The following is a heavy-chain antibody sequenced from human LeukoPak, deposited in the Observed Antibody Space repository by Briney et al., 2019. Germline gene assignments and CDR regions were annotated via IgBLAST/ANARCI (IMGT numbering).Heavy chain of an antibody. D-gene: IGHD3-22*01. CDR2: ISGSGGST. J-gene: IGHJ4*02. V-gene: IGHV3-23*01. Sequence: GGSLRLSCAASGFTFSSYAMSWVRQAPGKGLEWVSAISGSGGSTYYADSVKGRFTISRDNAKNSLYLQMNSLRAEDTAVYYCARAEERGYYYDSSGRDFDYWGQGTLVTVSS. CDR1: GFTFSSYA. CDR3: ARAEERGYYYDSSGRDFDY.